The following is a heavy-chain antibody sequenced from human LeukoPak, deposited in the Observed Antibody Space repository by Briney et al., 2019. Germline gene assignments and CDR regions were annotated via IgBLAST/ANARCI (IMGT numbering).Heavy chain of an antibody. CDR3: SRSRTGYCSSTSCYYYYGMDV. J-gene: IGHJ6*02. Sequence: GGSLRLSCAASGFTVSSNYMRWVRQAAGKGRGWVSVIYSGGSTYYADSVNGRFTISRDNSKNTLYLQMNSLRAEDTAVYYCSRSRTGYCSSTSCYYYYGMDVWGQGTTVTVSS. CDR2: IYSGGST. D-gene: IGHD2-2*01. V-gene: IGHV3-66*01. CDR1: GFTVSSNY.